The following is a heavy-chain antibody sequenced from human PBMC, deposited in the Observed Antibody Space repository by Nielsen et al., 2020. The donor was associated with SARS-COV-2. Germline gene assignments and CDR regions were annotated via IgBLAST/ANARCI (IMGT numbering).Heavy chain of an antibody. V-gene: IGHV1-18*04. D-gene: IGHD2-2*01. Sequence: ASVKLSCKASGYTITNYGISWVRQAPGQGLEWLGWISGHNGDTYYAQKVQDRLTLTADSSTSTAFLELTSLTSDDTAVYYCARYSTGWFSGLYWFDPWGQGTLVTVST. CDR2: ISGHNGDT. CDR1: GYTITNYG. CDR3: ARYSTGWFSGLYWFDP. J-gene: IGHJ5*02.